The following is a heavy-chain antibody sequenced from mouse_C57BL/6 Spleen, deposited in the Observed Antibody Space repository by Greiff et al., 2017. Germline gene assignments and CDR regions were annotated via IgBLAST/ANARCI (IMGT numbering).Heavy chain of an antibody. V-gene: IGHV5-9*01. D-gene: IGHD2-5*01. J-gene: IGHJ4*01. CDR2: ISGGGGNT. CDR3: ARHRGSNRDYAMDY. CDR1: GFTFSSYT. Sequence: EVKVVESGGGLVKPGGSLKLSCAASGFTFSSYTMSWVRQTPEKRLEWVATISGGGGNTYYPDSVKGRFTISRDNAKNTLYLQMSSLRSEDTALYYCARHRGSNRDYAMDYWGQGTSVTVSS.